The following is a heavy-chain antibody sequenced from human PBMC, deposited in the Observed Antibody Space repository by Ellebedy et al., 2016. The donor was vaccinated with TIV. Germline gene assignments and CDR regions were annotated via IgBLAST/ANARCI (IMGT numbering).Heavy chain of an antibody. CDR3: ATEVRPNDY. J-gene: IGHJ4*01. CDR1: GFTFSSHA. Sequence: GESLKISCVVSGFTFSSHAMTWVRQAPGQGLEWVSSITISGDATHYADTVKGRFTISRDNSKNTLYLQMASLRAEDTAVYYCATEVRPNDYWGRGTLVTVSS. V-gene: IGHV3-23*01. CDR2: ITISGDAT.